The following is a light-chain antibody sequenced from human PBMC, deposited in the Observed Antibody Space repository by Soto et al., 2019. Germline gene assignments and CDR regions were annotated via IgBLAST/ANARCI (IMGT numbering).Light chain of an antibody. CDR3: CSYAGAYV. CDR2: EAS. CDR1: NRDIGRYNL. J-gene: IGLJ1*01. V-gene: IGLV2-23*01. Sequence: QSALTQPASVSGSPGQSITISCTGTNRDIGRYNLVSWYQQHPGKVPKLMIYEASERPSGVSNRFSGSKSGNTASLTISGLQAEDEADYYCCSYAGAYVFGTGTKLTVL.